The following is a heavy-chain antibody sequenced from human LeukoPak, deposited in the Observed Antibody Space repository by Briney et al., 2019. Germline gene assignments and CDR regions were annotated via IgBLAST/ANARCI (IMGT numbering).Heavy chain of an antibody. D-gene: IGHD3-22*01. Sequence: GVSLRLSCAASGFTFSSYGMHWVRQAPGKGLEWVTVISYDGSNKYYVDSVKGRFTISRDNSKNTLYLQMNSLRAEDTAVYYCAKGFDYYDSSGTQPPFDYWGQGTLVTVTS. V-gene: IGHV3-30*18. J-gene: IGHJ4*02. CDR3: AKGFDYYDSSGTQPPFDY. CDR1: GFTFSSYG. CDR2: ISYDGSNK.